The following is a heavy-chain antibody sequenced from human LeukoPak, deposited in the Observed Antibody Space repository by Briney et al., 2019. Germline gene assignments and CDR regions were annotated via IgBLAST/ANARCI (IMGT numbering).Heavy chain of an antibody. CDR1: GGSFSGYY. CDR3: ARGPFGGVTNQYYFDY. D-gene: IGHD3-16*01. Sequence: SETLSLTCAVYGGSFSGYYWSWIRHPPGKGLEWIGEINHSGSTNYNPSLKSRVTISVDTSKNQFSLKLSSVTAADTAVYYCARGPFGGVTNQYYFDYWGQGTLVTVSS. J-gene: IGHJ4*02. CDR2: INHSGST. V-gene: IGHV4-34*01.